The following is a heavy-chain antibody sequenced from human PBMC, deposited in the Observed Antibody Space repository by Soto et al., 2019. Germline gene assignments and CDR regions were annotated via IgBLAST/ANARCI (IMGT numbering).Heavy chain of an antibody. D-gene: IGHD2-15*01. CDR2: ISAYKGNT. Sequence: QVQLVQSGAEVKKPGASVKVSCKASGYTFTSYDISWVRQAPGQGLEWMGWISAYKGNTNYAQKLQGRVTMTTDTSPSTAYMELRSLSSDDTAVYYGARVRDGGYSRVWGQGTLVTVSS. V-gene: IGHV1-18*01. J-gene: IGHJ4*02. CDR1: GYTFTSYD. CDR3: ARVRDGGYSRV.